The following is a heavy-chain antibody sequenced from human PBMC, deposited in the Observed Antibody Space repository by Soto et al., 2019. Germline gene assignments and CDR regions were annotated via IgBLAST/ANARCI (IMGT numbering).Heavy chain of an antibody. D-gene: IGHD6-6*01. CDR1: GDTFTSNG. V-gene: IGHV1-18*04. Sequence: QVQVVQSGAEVKRPGASVKVSCKASGDTFTSNGISWVRQAPGQGLEWLAWISIYNGNTQHAQEVQGRVTMTTDTSTSTAYMELSSLRSDDTAVYYCARAPGSSSRPLVFDYWGQGTLVTVSA. CDR3: ARAPGSSSRPLVFDY. J-gene: IGHJ4*02. CDR2: ISIYNGNT.